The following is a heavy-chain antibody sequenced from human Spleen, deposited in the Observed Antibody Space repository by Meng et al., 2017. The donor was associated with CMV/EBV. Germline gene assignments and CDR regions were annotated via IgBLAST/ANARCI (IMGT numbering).Heavy chain of an antibody. CDR3: TRDVLGWFDP. D-gene: IGHD7-27*01. J-gene: IGHJ5*02. Sequence: SCAISGDSVSSKSAAWNWIRQSPSRGLEWLGRTYYRSKWYNEYAVSLTSRITINPDTSKNQFSLQLNSVTPEDTAVDYCTRDVLGWFDPWGQGTLVTVSS. CDR1: GDSVSSKSAA. V-gene: IGHV6-1*01. CDR2: TYYRSKWYN.